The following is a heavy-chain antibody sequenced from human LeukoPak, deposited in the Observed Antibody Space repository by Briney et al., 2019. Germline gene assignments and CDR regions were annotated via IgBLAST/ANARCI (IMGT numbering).Heavy chain of an antibody. CDR2: IYYSGST. CDR3: ASQGLWFGEFPFDY. J-gene: IGHJ4*02. V-gene: IGHV4-39*01. CDR1: GGSISSSSYY. Sequence: SETLSLICTVSGGSISSSSYYWGWIRQPPGKGLEWIGSIYYSGSTYYNPSLKSRVTISVDTSKNQFSLKLSSVTAADTAVYYCASQGLWFGEFPFDYWGQGTLVTVSS. D-gene: IGHD3-10*01.